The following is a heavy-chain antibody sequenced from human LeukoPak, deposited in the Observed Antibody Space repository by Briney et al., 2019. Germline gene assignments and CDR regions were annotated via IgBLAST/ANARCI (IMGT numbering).Heavy chain of an antibody. Sequence: SVKVSCKASGGTFSSHAMNWVRQAPGQGLEWMGGFIPILDITAYAHKVHVRLTITAYKSTGKGYMELNSLRFEDSAVYYRAVLSDGAYCGGDCFYLDSWGQGTLVAVSS. J-gene: IGHJ5*01. D-gene: IGHD2-21*02. CDR1: GGTFSSHA. CDR3: AVLSDGAYCGGDCFYLDS. CDR2: FIPILDIT. V-gene: IGHV1-69*10.